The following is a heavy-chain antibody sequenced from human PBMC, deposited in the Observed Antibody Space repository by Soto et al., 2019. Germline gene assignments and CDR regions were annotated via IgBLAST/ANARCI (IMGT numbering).Heavy chain of an antibody. V-gene: IGHV4-31*03. CDR3: ARDGDGSGYFRDY. J-gene: IGHJ4*02. CDR2: IYSSGSP. Sequence: QVQLQESGPGLVKPSQTLSLICTVSGGSISSGGYYWSWIRQHPGKGLEWIGYIYSSGSPYYNPSPKMRLNISLDTSKIHFSLNLSSVTAADTAVYYCARDGDGSGYFRDYWGQGTPVTVSS. D-gene: IGHD3-22*01. CDR1: GGSISSGGYY.